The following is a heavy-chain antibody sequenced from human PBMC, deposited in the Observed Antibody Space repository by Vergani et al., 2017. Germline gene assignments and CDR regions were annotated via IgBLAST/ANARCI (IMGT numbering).Heavy chain of an antibody. Sequence: QVQLVQSGAEVKKPGASVKVSCKASGYTFTGYYMHWVRKAPGQGLEWMGWINPNSGGTNYAQKFQGRVTMTRDTSISTAYMELSRLRSDDTAVYYCARVGYDFWSGYNLGALDYWGQGTLVTVSS. V-gene: IGHV1-2*02. CDR3: ARVGYDFWSGYNLGALDY. CDR2: INPNSGGT. CDR1: GYTFTGYY. D-gene: IGHD3-3*01. J-gene: IGHJ4*02.